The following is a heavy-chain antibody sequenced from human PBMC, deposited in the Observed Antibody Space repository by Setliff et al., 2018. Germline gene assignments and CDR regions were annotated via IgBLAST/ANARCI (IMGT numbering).Heavy chain of an antibody. CDR3: ARAAGSRKYNFWSGYQP. D-gene: IGHD3-3*01. Sequence: PSETLSLTCAVYGGSFSGYYWSWIRQPPGKGLEWIGEINHSGSTNYNPSLKSRVTISVDTSKKQFSLKLSSVTAADTAVYYCARAAGSRKYNFWSGYQPWGQGTLVTSPQ. J-gene: IGHJ4*02. CDR2: INHSGST. V-gene: IGHV4-34*01. CDR1: GGSFSGYY.